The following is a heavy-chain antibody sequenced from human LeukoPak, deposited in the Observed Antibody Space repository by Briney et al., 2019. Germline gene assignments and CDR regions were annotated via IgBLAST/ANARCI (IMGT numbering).Heavy chain of an antibody. D-gene: IGHD6-19*01. V-gene: IGHV1-18*01. J-gene: IGHJ3*02. Sequence: GSSVKVSCKASGYTFTSYGISWVRQAPGQGLEWMEWISAYNANTNYAQKLQGRVTMTTGTSTGTAYMELRSLRSDDTAVYYCARVSSGWIQHAFDIWGQGTMVTVSS. CDR3: ARVSSGWIQHAFDI. CDR1: GYTFTSYG. CDR2: ISAYNANT.